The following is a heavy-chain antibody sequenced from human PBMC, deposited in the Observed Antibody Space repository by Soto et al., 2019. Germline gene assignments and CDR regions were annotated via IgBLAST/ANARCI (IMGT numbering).Heavy chain of an antibody. CDR3: ARDPGIAVAGTVY. Sequence: EVQLVESGGGLVQPGGSLRLSCSASGFTFSSYSMNWVRQAPGKGLEWASYISSSSSTIYYADSVKGRFTIYRDNAKNSLYLQINSRRAEDTAVYYCARDPGIAVAGTVYLGQGALVTVSS. D-gene: IGHD6-19*01. J-gene: IGHJ4*02. CDR2: ISSSSSTI. V-gene: IGHV3-48*01. CDR1: GFTFSSYS.